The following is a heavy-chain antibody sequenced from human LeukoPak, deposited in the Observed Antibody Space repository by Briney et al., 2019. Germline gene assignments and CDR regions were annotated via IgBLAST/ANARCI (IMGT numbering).Heavy chain of an antibody. V-gene: IGHV3-66*01. J-gene: IGHJ4*02. Sequence: GGSLRLSCAAPGFTVSSNYMSWVRQAPGKGLEWVSVIYSGGSTYYADSVKGRFTISRDNSKNTLYLQMNSLRAEDTAVYYCARALLRLGYFDYWGQGTLVTVSS. CDR3: ARALLRLGYFDY. CDR2: IYSGGST. CDR1: GFTVSSNY. D-gene: IGHD3-16*01.